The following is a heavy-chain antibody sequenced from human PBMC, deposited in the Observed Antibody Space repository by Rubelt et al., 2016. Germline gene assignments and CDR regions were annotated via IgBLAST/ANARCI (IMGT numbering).Heavy chain of an antibody. Sequence: EYVSAITGNGGSTYYADSVKGRFTISRDNSKNTLFLQMSSLRAEDTAVYYCARDRIRQYYDFWSGSSPGHDPYNWFDPWGQGTLVTVSS. D-gene: IGHD3-3*01. J-gene: IGHJ5*02. V-gene: IGHV3-64D*06. CDR2: ITGNGGST. CDR3: ARDRIRQYYDFWSGSSPGHDPYNWFDP.